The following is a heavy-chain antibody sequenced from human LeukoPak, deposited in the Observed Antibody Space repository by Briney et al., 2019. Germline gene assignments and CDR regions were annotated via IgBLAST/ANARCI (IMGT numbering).Heavy chain of an antibody. CDR1: GGSITSYY. J-gene: IGHJ4*02. V-gene: IGHV4-59*01. CDR2: SYYTGGT. CDR3: AASYVLDY. Sequence: PSETLSLTCTVSGGSITSYYRSWIRQPPGKGLEWIGYSYYTGGTNYNPSLKSRVTMSVDTSKNQFSLKLTSVTAADTAVYYCAASYVLDYWGQGTLVTVSS. D-gene: IGHD3-10*02.